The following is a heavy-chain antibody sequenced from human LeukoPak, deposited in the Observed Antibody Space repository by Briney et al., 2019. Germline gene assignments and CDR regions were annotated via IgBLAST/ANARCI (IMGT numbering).Heavy chain of an antibody. CDR3: ARAFDYKGWFDP. Sequence: GASVKVSCKASGYTFTGYYMHWVRQAPGQGLEWMGRIIPILGIANYAQKFQGRVTITADKSTSTAYMELSSLRSEDTAVYYCARAFDYKGWFDPWGQGTLVTVSS. D-gene: IGHD4-11*01. CDR2: IIPILGIA. CDR1: GYTFTGYY. V-gene: IGHV1-69*04. J-gene: IGHJ5*02.